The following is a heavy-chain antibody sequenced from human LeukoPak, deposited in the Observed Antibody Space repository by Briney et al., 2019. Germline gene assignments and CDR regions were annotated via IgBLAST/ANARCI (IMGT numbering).Heavy chain of an antibody. CDR3: AKDYAGPVALDY. D-gene: IGHD6-19*01. Sequence: GGSLRLSCAASGFTFSNSAMTWVRQAPGKGLEWVSTLSGSGGTTYYADSVKGRFTISRDNSKNTLYLQMNSLRAEDTALYYCAKDYAGPVALDYWGQGTLVTVSS. J-gene: IGHJ4*02. CDR2: LSGSGGTT. V-gene: IGHV3-23*01. CDR1: GFTFSNSA.